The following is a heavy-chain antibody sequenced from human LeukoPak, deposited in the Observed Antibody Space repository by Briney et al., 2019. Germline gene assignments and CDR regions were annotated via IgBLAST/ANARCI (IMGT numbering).Heavy chain of an antibody. CDR3: ARDRKQQLVLWYFDY. J-gene: IGHJ4*02. CDR2: ISYDGSNK. CDR1: GFTFSSYA. V-gene: IGHV3-30-3*01. Sequence: GGSLRLSCAASGFTFSSYAMSWVRQAPGKGLEWVAVISYDGSNKYYADSVKGRFTISRDNSKNTLYLQMNSLRAEDTAVYYCARDRKQQLVLWYFDYWGQGTLVTVSS. D-gene: IGHD6-13*01.